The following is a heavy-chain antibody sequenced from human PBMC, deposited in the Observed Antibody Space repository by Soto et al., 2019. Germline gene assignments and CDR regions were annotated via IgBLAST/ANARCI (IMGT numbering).Heavy chain of an antibody. D-gene: IGHD1-7*01. Sequence: ASVKVSCKASGYTFTGYYMHWVRQAPGQGLEWMGWINPNSGGTNYAQRFQGRVTMTRDTSISTAYMELSRLRSDDTAVYYCAREGLTGTSFDYWGQGTLVTVSS. CDR1: GYTFTGYY. CDR2: INPNSGGT. CDR3: AREGLTGTSFDY. V-gene: IGHV1-2*02. J-gene: IGHJ4*02.